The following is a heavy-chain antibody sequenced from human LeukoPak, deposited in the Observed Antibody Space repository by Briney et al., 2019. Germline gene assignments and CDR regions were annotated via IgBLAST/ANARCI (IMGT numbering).Heavy chain of an antibody. CDR1: GGTFSSYA. J-gene: IGHJ4*02. Sequence: GYSVKVSCKASGGTFSSYAISWVRQAPGQGLEWMGRIIPIFSIANYAQKFQGRVTITADKSTSTAYMELSSLRSEDTAVYYCAVGDTAMVTAHAPFDYWGQGTLVTVSS. CDR3: AVGDTAMVTAHAPFDY. D-gene: IGHD5-18*01. CDR2: IIPIFSIA. V-gene: IGHV1-69*04.